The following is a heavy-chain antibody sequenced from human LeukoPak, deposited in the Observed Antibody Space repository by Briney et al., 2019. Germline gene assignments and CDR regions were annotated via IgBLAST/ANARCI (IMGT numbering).Heavy chain of an antibody. CDR3: AELGITMIEGV. V-gene: IGHV3-48*03. Sequence: GGSLRLSCAASGFFFENHEMNWVRQAPGKGLEWVSYISSSGSTIYYADSVKGRFTISRDNAKNSLYLQMNSLRAEDTAVYYCAELGITMIEGVWGKGTTVTISS. J-gene: IGHJ6*04. CDR1: GFFFENHE. D-gene: IGHD3-22*01. CDR2: ISSSGSTI.